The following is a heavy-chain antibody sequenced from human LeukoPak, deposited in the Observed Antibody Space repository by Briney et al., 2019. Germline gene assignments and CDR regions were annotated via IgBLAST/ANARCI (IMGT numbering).Heavy chain of an antibody. D-gene: IGHD3-3*01. Sequence: SETLSLTCTVSGGSISSSSYYWGWIRQPPGKGLEWIGSIYYSGSTYYNPSLKGRVTISVDTSKNQFSLKLSSVTAADTAVYYCARDRYDFWSGYYGRDYYYYGMDVWGQGTTVTVSS. CDR2: IYYSGST. CDR1: GGSISSSSYY. CDR3: ARDRYDFWSGYYGRDYYYYGMDV. V-gene: IGHV4-39*02. J-gene: IGHJ6*02.